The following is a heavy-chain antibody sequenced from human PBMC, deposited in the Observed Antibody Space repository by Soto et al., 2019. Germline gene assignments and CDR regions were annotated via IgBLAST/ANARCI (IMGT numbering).Heavy chain of an antibody. V-gene: IGHV3-30-3*01. CDR3: ARDRLYESNTYYLNSGMDV. Sequence: QVQLVESGGGVVQPGRSLRLSCAASAFTFSSYAMHWVRQAPGKGLDWVAVISYDGSDKYYADSVKGRFTVSRDNSKNTLYLQMTSLRAEDTAVYYCARDRLYESNTYYLNSGMDVWGQGTTVTVSS. CDR1: AFTFSSYA. CDR2: ISYDGSDK. J-gene: IGHJ6*02. D-gene: IGHD3-22*01.